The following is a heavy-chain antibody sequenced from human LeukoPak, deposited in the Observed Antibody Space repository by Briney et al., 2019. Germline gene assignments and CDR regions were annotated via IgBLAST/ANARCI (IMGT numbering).Heavy chain of an antibody. CDR3: AKDRVSFDD. Sequence: GGSLRLSCAASGFTFSSYWMSWVRQAPGKGLEWVAFIWYDGTKKNYADAVKGRFTISRDNSKNTLYLQMNSLRAEDTAVYYCAKDRVSFDDWGQGTLVTVSS. J-gene: IGHJ4*02. CDR1: GFTFSSYW. D-gene: IGHD2-8*01. V-gene: IGHV3-30*02. CDR2: IWYDGTKK.